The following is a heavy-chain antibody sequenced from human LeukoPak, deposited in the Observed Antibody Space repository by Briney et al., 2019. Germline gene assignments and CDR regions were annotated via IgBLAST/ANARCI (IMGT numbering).Heavy chain of an antibody. CDR3: ARGGGITSTY. CDR2: ISTYNVVT. J-gene: IGHJ4*02. CDR1: GYTFVNFR. D-gene: IGHD3-16*01. Sequence: ASVRVSCKTSGYTFVNFRISSVRQAPGQGLEWIGWISTYNVVTYSAPKLEGRVTLTTDASTSTAYMELESLKPDDTAGYYCARGGGITSTYWGKGTLITVSS. V-gene: IGHV1-18*01.